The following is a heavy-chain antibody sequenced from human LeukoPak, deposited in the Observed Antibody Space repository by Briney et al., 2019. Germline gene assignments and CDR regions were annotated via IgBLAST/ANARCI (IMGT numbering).Heavy chain of an antibody. J-gene: IGHJ4*02. CDR3: ARDDSSLLWFGELLSHYYFDY. D-gene: IGHD3-10*01. CDR2: INSDGSST. Sequence: GGSVRLSCAASGFTFSSYWMHWVRQAPGKGLVWVSRINSDGSSTSYADSVKGRFTISRDNAKNTLYLQMNSLRAEDTAVYYCARDDSSLLWFGELLSHYYFDYWGQGTLVTVSS. CDR1: GFTFSSYW. V-gene: IGHV3-74*01.